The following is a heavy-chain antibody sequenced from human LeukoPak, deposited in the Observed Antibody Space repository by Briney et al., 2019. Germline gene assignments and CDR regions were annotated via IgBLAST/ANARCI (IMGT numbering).Heavy chain of an antibody. CDR1: GGSISSYY. CDR3: ARTQGNAFDI. CDR2: IYYSGST. V-gene: IGHV4-59*01. J-gene: IGHJ3*02. Sequence: SETLSLTCTVSGGSISSYYWSWIRQPPGKGLEWIAYIYYSGSTNYNPSLKSRVTISVDTSKNQFSLKLSSVTAADTAVYYCARTQGNAFDIWGQGTMVTVSS.